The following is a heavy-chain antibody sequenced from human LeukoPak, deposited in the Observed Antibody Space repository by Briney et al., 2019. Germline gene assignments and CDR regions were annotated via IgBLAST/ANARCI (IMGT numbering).Heavy chain of an antibody. V-gene: IGHV4-59*01. Sequence: SETLSLTCSVSGGSISNYYRSWIRQPPGKGLEWIGYIYYSGTTNYNPSLKSRVTISVDTSKGQFSLKLNSVTAADTAVYYCARGGGVFDYWGQGTLVTVSS. D-gene: IGHD2-8*02. CDR1: GGSISNYY. CDR2: IYYSGTT. CDR3: ARGGGVFDY. J-gene: IGHJ4*02.